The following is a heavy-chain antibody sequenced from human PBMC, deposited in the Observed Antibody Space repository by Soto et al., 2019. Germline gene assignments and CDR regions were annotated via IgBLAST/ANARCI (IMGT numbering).Heavy chain of an antibody. D-gene: IGHD2-2*02. J-gene: IGHJ6*02. CDR2: ISAYNGNT. CDR1: GYTFTSYG. Sequence: ASVKVSCKASGYTFTSYGISWVRQAPGQGLEWMGWISAYNGNTNYARKLQGRVTMTTDTSTSTAYMELRSLRSDDTAVYYCARDWVVVVPAAIPDYYYGMDVWGQGTTVTV. V-gene: IGHV1-18*01. CDR3: ARDWVVVVPAAIPDYYYGMDV.